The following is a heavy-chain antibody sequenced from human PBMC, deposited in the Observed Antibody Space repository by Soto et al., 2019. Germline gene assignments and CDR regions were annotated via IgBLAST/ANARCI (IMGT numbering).Heavy chain of an antibody. D-gene: IGHD6-19*01. CDR2: ISGDTATT. V-gene: IGHV3-23*01. CDR1: GFSFSEYS. J-gene: IGHJ6*02. Sequence: PGGSLRLSCAASGFSFSEYSMTWVRQAPGKWLRWVSAISGDTATTHYADSVKGRFTISRDNSRDTLYLQMNSLRVEDTAIYYCAKPLQQWLLQGSGVDVWGQGXTVTVSS. CDR3: AKPLQQWLLQGSGVDV.